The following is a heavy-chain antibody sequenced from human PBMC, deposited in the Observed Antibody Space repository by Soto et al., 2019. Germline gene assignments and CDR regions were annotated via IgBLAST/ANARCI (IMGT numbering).Heavy chain of an antibody. J-gene: IGHJ6*02. D-gene: IGHD3-22*01. CDR1: GGTFSSYA. CDR3: ASRYYYDSSGYGPHYYYYYGMDV. Sequence: SVEVSCKASGGTFSSYAISWVRQAPGQGLEWMGGIIPIFGTANYAQKFQGRVTITADKSTSTAYMELSSLRSEDTAVYYCASRYYYDSSGYGPHYYYYYGMDVWGQGTTVTVSS. CDR2: IIPIFGTA. V-gene: IGHV1-69*06.